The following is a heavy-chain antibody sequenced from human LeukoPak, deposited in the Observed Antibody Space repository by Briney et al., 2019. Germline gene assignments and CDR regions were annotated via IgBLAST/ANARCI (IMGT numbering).Heavy chain of an antibody. CDR2: ISGSGGST. CDR3: AKGRAYYDSSGYYLLDY. V-gene: IGHV3-23*01. J-gene: IGHJ4*02. Sequence: GGSLRLSCAASGFTFSSYAMSWVRQAPGKGLVWVSAISGSGGSTYYADSVKGRFTISRDNSKNTLYLQMNSLRAEDTAVYHCAKGRAYYDSSGYYLLDYWGQGTLVTVSS. CDR1: GFTFSSYA. D-gene: IGHD3-22*01.